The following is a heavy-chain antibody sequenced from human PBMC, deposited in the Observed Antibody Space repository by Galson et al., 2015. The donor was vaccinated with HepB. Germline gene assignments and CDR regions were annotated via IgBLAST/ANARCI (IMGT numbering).Heavy chain of an antibody. D-gene: IGHD1-26*01. CDR3: VRLSTTAPGY. Sequence: LSCAASGFTFSDYWMTWVRQAPGKGLEWVANIKEDGSEKYYVGSVKGRFTISRDNAKNSLYLQMNSLRAEDTAIYYCVRLSTTAPGYWGQGTLVTVSS. CDR2: IKEDGSEK. J-gene: IGHJ4*02. CDR1: GFTFSDYW. V-gene: IGHV3-7*01.